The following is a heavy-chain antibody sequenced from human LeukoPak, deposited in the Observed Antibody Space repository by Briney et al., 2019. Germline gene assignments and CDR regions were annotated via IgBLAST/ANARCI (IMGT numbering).Heavy chain of an antibody. J-gene: IGHJ4*02. Sequence: ASVKVSCKASGHIFSNYDINWVRQAPGHGLEWMGWMNPNSGRRVYAQKFQGRVTMTRNSSINTAYMELTSLRSDDRAVYYCARGLRSDYWGQGTLVTVSS. CDR2: MNPNSGRR. CDR3: ARGLRSDY. V-gene: IGHV1-8*01. CDR1: GHIFSNYD. D-gene: IGHD3-16*02.